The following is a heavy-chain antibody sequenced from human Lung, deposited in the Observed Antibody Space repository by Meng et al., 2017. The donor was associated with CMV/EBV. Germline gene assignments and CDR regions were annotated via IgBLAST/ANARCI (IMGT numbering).Heavy chain of an antibody. Sequence: SCAASGFTFSTYDMSWVRQAPGKGLEWVSGISGSGLTTYYADSVKGRFTISRDDSTNTLYLQMDSLRAEDTALYYCAKFPRHLYCSTTSCFLDYXGQGXLVTVSS. D-gene: IGHD2-2*01. CDR3: AKFPRHLYCSTTSCFLDY. CDR1: GFTFSTYD. V-gene: IGHV3-23*01. CDR2: ISGSGLTT. J-gene: IGHJ4*02.